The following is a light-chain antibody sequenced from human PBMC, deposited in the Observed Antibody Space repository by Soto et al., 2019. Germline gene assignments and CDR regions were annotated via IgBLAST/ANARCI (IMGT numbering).Light chain of an antibody. CDR3: QQRSNWPGT. V-gene: IGKV3-11*01. CDR1: QSVSTS. J-gene: IGKJ1*01. CDR2: DVS. Sequence: EIVLTQSPATLSLSPGERATLSCRASQSVSTSLAWYQQKPGQAPRLLIYDVSDRATGIPTRFSGSGSGTDFTLTISSLEPDDFAVYYCQQRSNWPGTFGQGTKVEIK.